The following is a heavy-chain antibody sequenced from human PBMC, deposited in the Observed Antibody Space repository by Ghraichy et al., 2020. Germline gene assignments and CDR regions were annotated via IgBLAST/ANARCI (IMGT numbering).Heavy chain of an antibody. CDR1: GFTFSSYG. D-gene: IGHD4-17*01. CDR2: IWYDGSNK. J-gene: IGHJ4*02. V-gene: IGHV3-33*01. CDR3: ARDPLTTVTLGSFDY. Sequence: GGSLRLSCAASGFTFSSYGMHWVRQAPGKGLEWVAVIWYDGSNKYYADSVKGRFTISRDNSKNTLYLQMNSLRAEDTAVYYCARDPLTTVTLGSFDYWGQGTLVTVSS.